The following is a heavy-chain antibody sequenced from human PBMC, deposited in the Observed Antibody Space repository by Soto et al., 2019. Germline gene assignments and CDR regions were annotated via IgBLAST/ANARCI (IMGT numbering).Heavy chain of an antibody. D-gene: IGHD3-3*01. CDR1: GFTFSNAW. J-gene: IGHJ6*02. V-gene: IGHV3-15*07. CDR2: IKSKTDGGTT. CDR3: TTDVPIFGVVMTEGMDV. Sequence: GGSLRLSCAASGFTFSNAWMNWVRQAPGKGLEWVGRIKSKTDGGTTDYAAPVKGRFTISRDDSKNTLYLQMNSLKTEDTAVYYCTTDVPIFGVVMTEGMDVWGQGTTVTVSS.